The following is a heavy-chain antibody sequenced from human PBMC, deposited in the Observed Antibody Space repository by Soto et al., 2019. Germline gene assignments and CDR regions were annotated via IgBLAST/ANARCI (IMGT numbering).Heavy chain of an antibody. CDR2: IYYSGHP. V-gene: IGHV4-30-4*01. J-gene: IGHJ4*02. Sequence: PSETRSLTCTVSGGSASSGNYLRWICQPPGKGLEWIGHIYYSGHPDYNPSPKSRLAISIDPSKNQFSLKLSSVTAADTAVYFCAREGGESSDGLYYFDSWGQGSLVTVS. CDR3: AREGGESSDGLYYFDS. D-gene: IGHD3-16*01. CDR1: GGSASSGNY.